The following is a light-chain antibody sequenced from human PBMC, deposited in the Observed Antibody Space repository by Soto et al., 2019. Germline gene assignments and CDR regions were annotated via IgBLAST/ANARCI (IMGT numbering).Light chain of an antibody. CDR2: DVS. CDR1: SSDVGGYNY. CDR3: RSYTCSNPPPV. V-gene: IGLV2-14*01. J-gene: IGLJ2*01. Sequence: QSALTQPASVSGSPGQSITISCTGTSSDVGGYNYVSWYQQHPGKAPNLIIFDVSNRPSGVSNRFSAPKSGNSASLTISGLQAEDEADYYGRSYTCSNPPPVLGGVPQLTVL.